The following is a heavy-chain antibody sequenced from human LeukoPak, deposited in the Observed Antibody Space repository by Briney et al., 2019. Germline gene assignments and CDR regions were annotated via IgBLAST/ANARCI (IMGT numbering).Heavy chain of an antibody. D-gene: IGHD1-1*01. CDR3: AKTTGSTILYYYYYMDV. CDR1: GFTFSSYD. Sequence: HAGGSLRLSCAASGFTFSSYDMHWVRHAPGKGLEWVSYISSGSSTIYYGDSVKGRFTISRDNAKNSLYLQMNSLRAEDTAVYYCAKTTGSTILYYYYYMDVWGKGTTVTVSS. J-gene: IGHJ6*03. V-gene: IGHV3-48*04. CDR2: ISSGSSTI.